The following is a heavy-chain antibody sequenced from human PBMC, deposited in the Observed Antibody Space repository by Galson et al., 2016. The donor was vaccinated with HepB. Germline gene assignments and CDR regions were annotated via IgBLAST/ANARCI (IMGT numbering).Heavy chain of an antibody. D-gene: IGHD5-18*01. J-gene: IGHJ4*02. Sequence: SETLSLTCSVSGDSISNFYWNWIRQSPGKGLEWIGYIYHSGSTNYNPSLKRRLTISLDTAKNQFSLKLNSVTAADTAVYFCASARYGVFDFWGQGTLVSVSS. CDR3: ASARYGVFDF. CDR2: IYHSGST. CDR1: GDSISNFY. V-gene: IGHV4-59*01.